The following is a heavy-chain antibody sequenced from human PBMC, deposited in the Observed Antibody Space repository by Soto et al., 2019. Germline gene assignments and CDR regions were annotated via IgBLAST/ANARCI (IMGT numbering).Heavy chain of an antibody. Sequence: ASVKVSCKASGYTFTSYGISWVRQAPGQGLEWMGWISAYNGNTNYAQKLQGRVTMTTDTSTSTAYRELRSLRSDDTAVYYCARDRHAIVATDHYYYYGMDVWGQGTTVTVSS. V-gene: IGHV1-18*04. CDR2: ISAYNGNT. J-gene: IGHJ6*02. CDR3: ARDRHAIVATDHYYYYGMDV. CDR1: GYTFTSYG. D-gene: IGHD5-12*01.